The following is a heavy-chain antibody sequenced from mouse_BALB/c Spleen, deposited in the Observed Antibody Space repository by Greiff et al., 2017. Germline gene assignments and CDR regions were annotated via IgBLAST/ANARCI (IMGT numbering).Heavy chain of an antibody. J-gene: IGHJ4*01. CDR3: ASYYGDAMDY. CDR2: INPYNDGT. V-gene: IGHV1-14*01. D-gene: IGHD1-1*01. CDR1: GYTFTSYV. Sequence: EVKLQESGPELVKPGASVKMSCKASGYTFTSYVMHWVKQKPGQGLEWIGYINPYNDGTKYNEKFKGKATLTSDKSSSTVYMELSSLTSEDSAVYYCASYYGDAMDYWGQGTSVTVSS.